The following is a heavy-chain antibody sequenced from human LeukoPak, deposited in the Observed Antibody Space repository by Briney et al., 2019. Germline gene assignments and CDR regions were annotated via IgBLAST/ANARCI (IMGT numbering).Heavy chain of an antibody. V-gene: IGHV1-8*01. CDR3: ARGYHRYYYRSGRWYNWFDP. Sequence: ASVKVSCKASGYTFTSYDINWVRQATGQGLEWMGWMNPNSGNTGYAQKFQGRVTMTRNTSISTAYMELSSLRSEDTAVYYCARGYHRYYYRSGRWYNWFDPWGQGTLVTVSS. D-gene: IGHD3-10*01. CDR2: MNPNSGNT. CDR1: GYTFTSYD. J-gene: IGHJ5*02.